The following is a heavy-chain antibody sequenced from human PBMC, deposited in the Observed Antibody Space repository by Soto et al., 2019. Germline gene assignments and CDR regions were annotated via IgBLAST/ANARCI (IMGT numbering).Heavy chain of an antibody. CDR1: GASITYGGYS. Sequence: SETLSLTCTVSGASITYGGYSWSWIRQTPGKGLEWIGYINHLETTFYNPSFESRLTLSIDRAKNQFSLKLHSMSAADRAVYFCARGGGSDSFDYWGQGILVTSPQ. D-gene: IGHD1-26*01. V-gene: IGHV4-30-2*01. CDR2: INHLETT. J-gene: IGHJ4*02. CDR3: ARGGGSDSFDY.